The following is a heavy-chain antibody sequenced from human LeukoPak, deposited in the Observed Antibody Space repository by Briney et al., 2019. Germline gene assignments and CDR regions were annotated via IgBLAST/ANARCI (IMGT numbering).Heavy chain of an antibody. J-gene: IGHJ4*02. Sequence: PGGSLRLSCAASGFTFSNAWMSWVRQAPGKGLEWVGRIKSKTDGGTTDHAAPVKGRFTISRDDSKNTLYLQMNSLKTEDTAVYYCTTEVGYYDSSGQSQYFVDYWGQGTLVTVSS. V-gene: IGHV3-15*01. CDR2: IKSKTDGGTT. D-gene: IGHD3-22*01. CDR3: TTEVGYYDSSGQSQYFVDY. CDR1: GFTFSNAW.